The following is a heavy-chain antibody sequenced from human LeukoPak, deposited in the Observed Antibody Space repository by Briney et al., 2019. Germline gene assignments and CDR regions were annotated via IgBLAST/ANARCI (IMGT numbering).Heavy chain of an antibody. CDR2: IGGSGGST. D-gene: IGHD6-13*01. Sequence: PGGSLRLSCAASGFTFSSYAMSWVRQAPGKGLEWVSAIGGSGGSTYYADSVKGRFTISRDNSKNTLYLQMNSLRAEDTAVYYCAKDLFTSSNWPPHVFDIWGQGTLVTVSS. V-gene: IGHV3-23*01. CDR1: GFTFSSYA. J-gene: IGHJ3*02. CDR3: AKDLFTSSNWPPHVFDI.